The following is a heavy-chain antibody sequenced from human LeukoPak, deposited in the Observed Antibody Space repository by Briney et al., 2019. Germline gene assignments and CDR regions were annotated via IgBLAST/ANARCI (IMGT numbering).Heavy chain of an antibody. V-gene: IGHV4-61*10. CDR3: ARDLPLTYGMNV. CDR2: IYYSGST. J-gene: IGHJ6*02. D-gene: IGHD3-16*01. Sequence: SETLSLTCTVSGGSISSGSYYWSWIRQPAGKGLEWIGYIYYSGSTNYNPSLKSRVTISVDTSKNQFSLKLSSVTAADTAVYYCARDLPLTYGMNVWGQGTTVTVSS. CDR1: GGSISSGSYY.